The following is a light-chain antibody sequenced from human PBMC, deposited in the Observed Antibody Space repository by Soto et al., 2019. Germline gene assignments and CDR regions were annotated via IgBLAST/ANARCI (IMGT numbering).Light chain of an antibody. CDR3: LQRSNST. CDR2: DAS. Sequence: EIVLTQSPATLSLSPGERATLSYRASQSVSSYLAWYQQKRGQAPRLLIFDASNRATGITARLSGSGSGTDFTLTISSLEPEDFAVYYCLQRSNSTFGQGTKLEIQ. V-gene: IGKV3-11*01. J-gene: IGKJ2*01. CDR1: QSVSSY.